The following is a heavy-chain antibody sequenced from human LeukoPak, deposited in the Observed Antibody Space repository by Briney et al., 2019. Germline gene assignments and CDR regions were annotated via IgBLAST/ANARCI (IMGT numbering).Heavy chain of an antibody. CDR1: GFTFSSYS. J-gene: IGHJ4*02. CDR2: IKHDGGEK. Sequence: PGGSLRLSCAASGFTFSSYSMNWVRQAPGKGLEWVANIKHDGGEKYYVDSVKGRFTISRDNAQNSLYLQMNSLRDEDTAVYYCSRDPRPCDYWGQGTLVTVSS. V-gene: IGHV3-7*01. CDR3: SRDPRPCDY.